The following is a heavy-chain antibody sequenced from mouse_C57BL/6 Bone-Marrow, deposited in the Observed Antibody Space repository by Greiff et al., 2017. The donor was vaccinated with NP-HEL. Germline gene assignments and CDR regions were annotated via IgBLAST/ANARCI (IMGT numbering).Heavy chain of an antibody. CDR3: ARHGGLEYFDY. CDR1: GFTFSSYG. V-gene: IGHV5-6*01. Sequence: DVHLVESGGDLVKPGGSLKLSCAASGFTFSSYGMSWVRQTPDKRLEWVATISSGGSYTYYPDSVKGRFTISRDNAKNTLYLQMSSLKSEDTAMYYCARHGGLEYFDYWGQGTTLTVSS. J-gene: IGHJ2*01. CDR2: ISSGGSYT.